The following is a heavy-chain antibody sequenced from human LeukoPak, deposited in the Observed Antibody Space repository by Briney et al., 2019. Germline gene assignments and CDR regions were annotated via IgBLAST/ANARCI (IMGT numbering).Heavy chain of an antibody. V-gene: IGHV3-21*01. CDR2: ISSSSSYI. CDR1: GFTFSSYS. D-gene: IGHD3-22*01. Sequence: PGGSLRLSCAASGFTFSSYSMNWVRQAPGKGLEWVSSISSSSSYIYYADSVKGRFTISRDNAKNSLYLQMNSLRAEDTAVYYCARGDGYYYDSSGYLALNNFDYWGQGTLVTVSS. J-gene: IGHJ4*02. CDR3: ARGDGYYYDSSGYLALNNFDY.